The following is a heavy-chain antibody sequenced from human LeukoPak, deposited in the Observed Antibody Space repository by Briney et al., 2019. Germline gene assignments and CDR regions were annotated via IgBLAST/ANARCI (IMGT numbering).Heavy chain of an antibody. CDR3: AIYGVDAFDI. CDR2: INHSGST. D-gene: IGHD4-17*01. J-gene: IGHJ3*02. Sequence: KSSETLSLTCAVYGGSFSGYYWSWIRQPPGKGLEWIGEINHSGSTNYNPSLKSRVTISVDTSKNQFSLKLSPVTAADTAVYYCAIYGVDAFDIWGQGTMVTVSS. CDR1: GGSFSGYY. V-gene: IGHV4-34*01.